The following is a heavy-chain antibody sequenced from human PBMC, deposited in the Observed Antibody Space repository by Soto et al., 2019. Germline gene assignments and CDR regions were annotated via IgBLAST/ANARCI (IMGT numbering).Heavy chain of an antibody. V-gene: IGHV1-69*01. CDR2: IIPVFGTT. CDR3: ARGGGPYVWFNEF. D-gene: IGHD3-16*01. CDR1: GGLFSSFA. J-gene: IGHJ4*02. Sequence: QEQLVQSGAEVKKPGSSVKVSCKDSGGLFSSFAISWVRQAPGQGLEWMGGIIPVFGTTNYAQKVQGRVTITADESTNTAYMELSSLRSDDTAMYYCARGGGPYVWFNEFWGQGTQVTVSS.